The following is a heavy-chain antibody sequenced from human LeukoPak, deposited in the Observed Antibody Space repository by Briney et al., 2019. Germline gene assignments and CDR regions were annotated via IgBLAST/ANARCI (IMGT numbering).Heavy chain of an antibody. J-gene: IGHJ4*02. D-gene: IGHD2-2*01. CDR2: ITGGCEST. V-gene: IGHV3-23*01. Sequence: GGSLRLSCAASGFTFEASAMSWVRQAPGKGLEWVAVITGGCESTYYADFVKGRFTTSRDNSKKTLLLQVNILRAEDTAVYFCAKNIRDQLLCGFNYWGQGIMVTVSS. CDR3: AKNIRDQLLCGFNY. CDR1: GFTFEASA.